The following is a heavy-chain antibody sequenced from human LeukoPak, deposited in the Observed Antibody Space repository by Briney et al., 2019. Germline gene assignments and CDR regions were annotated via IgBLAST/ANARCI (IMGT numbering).Heavy chain of an antibody. J-gene: IGHJ4*02. V-gene: IGHV4-34*01. CDR3: ARISIVGATTLDY. CDR2: INHSGST. D-gene: IGHD1-26*01. Sequence: SETLSLTCAVYGGSFSGYYWSWIRQPPGKGPEWIGEINHSGSTNYNPSLKSRVTISVDTSKNQFSLKLSSVTAADTAVYYCARISIVGATTLDYWGQGTLVTVSS. CDR1: GGSFSGYY.